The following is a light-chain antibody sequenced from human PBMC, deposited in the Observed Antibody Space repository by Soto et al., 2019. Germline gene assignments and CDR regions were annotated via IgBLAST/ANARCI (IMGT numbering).Light chain of an antibody. J-gene: IGLJ1*01. CDR1: IDDVTAYYR. Sequence: QSVLTQPPSVSGSPGQSVTISCSGTIDDVTAYYRVSWYQQTPGTAPKLMIYDVSNRPSGVPDRFSGSRSGNTASLTISGLQAEDEGDYYCCSHGGFNTPYVFATGTKVTVL. CDR3: CSHGGFNTPYV. CDR2: DVS. V-gene: IGLV2-18*02.